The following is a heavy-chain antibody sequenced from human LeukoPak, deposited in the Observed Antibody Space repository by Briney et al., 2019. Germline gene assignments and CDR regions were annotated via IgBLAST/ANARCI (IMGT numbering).Heavy chain of an antibody. Sequence: SETLSLTCTVSGGSISSYYWSWIRQPPGKGLEWIGYIYYSGSTNYNPSLKSRVTISVDTSKNQFSLKLSSVTAADTAVYYCARRDLLPFDYWGQGTLVTVSS. V-gene: IGHV4-59*01. CDR2: IYYSGST. D-gene: IGHD2-15*01. CDR1: GGSISSYY. J-gene: IGHJ4*02. CDR3: ARRDLLPFDY.